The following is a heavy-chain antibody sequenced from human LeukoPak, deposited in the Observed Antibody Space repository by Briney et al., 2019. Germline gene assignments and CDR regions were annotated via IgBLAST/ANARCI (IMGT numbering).Heavy chain of an antibody. CDR1: GYTLVSYG. V-gene: IGHV1-18*01. D-gene: IGHD5-24*01. Sequence: ASVNVSCKASGYTLVSYGISGVRQPPGQGLEWMGLISTYSGNTNYAQNFQGRVTMNTDTSTSTAYMELRSLGSDDTAVYYCARGRTKDGYGRFDYWGQGTLVTVSS. J-gene: IGHJ4*02. CDR3: ARGRTKDGYGRFDY. CDR2: ISTYSGNT.